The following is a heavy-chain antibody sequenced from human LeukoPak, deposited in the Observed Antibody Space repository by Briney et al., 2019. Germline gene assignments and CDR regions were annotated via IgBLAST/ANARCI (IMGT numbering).Heavy chain of an antibody. CDR2: ISGSGSII. V-gene: IGHV3-48*03. Sequence: GGSLRLSCAASGFSLSSYEMNWVRGAPGEGLGWVSYISGSGSIIYYADYVKGRLTISSEKAKKSLYLKMNSLRVEDTAVYYCAKDREGLGSGYDLEYFDYWGQGTLVTVSS. D-gene: IGHD5-12*01. CDR1: GFSLSSYE. J-gene: IGHJ4*02. CDR3: AKDREGLGSGYDLEYFDY.